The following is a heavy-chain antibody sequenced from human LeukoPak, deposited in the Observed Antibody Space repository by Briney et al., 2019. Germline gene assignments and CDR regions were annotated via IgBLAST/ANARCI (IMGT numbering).Heavy chain of an antibody. CDR3: ARDNYGSGRGYYYYMDV. Sequence: GSLRLSCAASGFTFSSYAMSWVRQAPGKGLEWIGRVYSSGSTDYNPSLKSRVTISVDTSKNQFSLKLSSVTAADTAVYYCARDNYGSGRGYYYYMDVWGKGTTVTVSS. D-gene: IGHD3-10*01. CDR2: VYSSGST. V-gene: IGHV4-59*01. CDR1: GFTFSSYA. J-gene: IGHJ6*03.